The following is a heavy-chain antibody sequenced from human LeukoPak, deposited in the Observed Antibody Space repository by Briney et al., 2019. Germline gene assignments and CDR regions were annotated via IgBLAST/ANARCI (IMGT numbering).Heavy chain of an antibody. Sequence: SETLSLTCTVSGVSISSYYWTWIRQLAGKGLEWIGRIYTTGSTNYNPSLGSRVTMSVDTSKNQFSLKLSSMTAADTAVYYCARERGQLRGDAFDIWGQGTMVTVSS. D-gene: IGHD3-3*01. CDR2: IYTTGST. CDR3: ARERGQLRGDAFDI. CDR1: GVSISSYY. J-gene: IGHJ3*02. V-gene: IGHV4-4*07.